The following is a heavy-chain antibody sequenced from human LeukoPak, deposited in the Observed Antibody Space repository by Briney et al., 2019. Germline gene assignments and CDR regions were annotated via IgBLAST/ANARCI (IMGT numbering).Heavy chain of an antibody. J-gene: IGHJ4*02. Sequence: AGSLRLSCAASGFTFSSYAMSWVRQAPGKGLEWVSAISCSGGSTYYPDPVKGRFTISRDESKNTLYLQMNSLRAEDTAVYYCATDRVSRSRAAMGIFDHWGQGTLVTVSS. CDR3: ATDRVSRSRAAMGIFDH. CDR2: ISCSGGST. D-gene: IGHD5-18*01. V-gene: IGHV3-23*01. CDR1: GFTFSSYA.